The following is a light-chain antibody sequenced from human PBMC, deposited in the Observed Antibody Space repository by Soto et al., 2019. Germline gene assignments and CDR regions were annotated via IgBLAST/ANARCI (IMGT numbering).Light chain of an antibody. J-gene: IGLJ1*01. CDR3: SSYARSNNFV. Sequence: QSVLTQPPSASGSPGQSVTISCTGTSSDVGGYNSVSWYQQHPGKAPKLMIYEVNKRPSGVPDRFSGSKSGNTASLTVSGLQAEDEADYYCSSYARSNNFVFGTGTKLTVL. CDR2: EVN. V-gene: IGLV2-8*01. CDR1: SSDVGGYNS.